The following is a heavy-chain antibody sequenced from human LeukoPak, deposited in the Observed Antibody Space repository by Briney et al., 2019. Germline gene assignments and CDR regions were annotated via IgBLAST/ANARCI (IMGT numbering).Heavy chain of an antibody. CDR1: GGSISSGDYY. D-gene: IGHD3-10*01. CDR3: ARGTLLWFGELLGRFDP. Sequence: PSETLSLTCTVSGGSISSGDYYWSWIRQPPGKGLEWIGYIYYSGSTYYNPSLKSRVTISVDTSKNQFSLKLSSVTAADTAVYYCARGTLLWFGELLGRFDPWGQGTLVTVSS. V-gene: IGHV4-30-4*01. J-gene: IGHJ5*02. CDR2: IYYSGST.